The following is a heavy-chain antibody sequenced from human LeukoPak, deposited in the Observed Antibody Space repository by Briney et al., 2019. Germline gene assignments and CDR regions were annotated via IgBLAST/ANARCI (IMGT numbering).Heavy chain of an antibody. CDR2: ISPVLGTT. J-gene: IGHJ4*02. Sequence: SVKVSCKASGYTFTSYYMHWVRQTPGLGLEWMGRISPVLGTTTYAQKFQGRVTITADESTSTAFMELSSLRSDDTAIYYCARDPSQWLVKASGHYFDSWGQGTLVTVSS. V-gene: IGHV1-69*11. CDR3: ARDPSQWLVKASGHYFDS. D-gene: IGHD6-19*01. CDR1: GYTFTSYY.